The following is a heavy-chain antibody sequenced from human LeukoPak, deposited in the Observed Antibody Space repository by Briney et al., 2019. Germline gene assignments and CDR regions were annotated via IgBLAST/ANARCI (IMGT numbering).Heavy chain of an antibody. D-gene: IGHD3-22*01. CDR2: IYYSGSN. Sequence: SETLSLTCTVSGGSVSSGSYYWSWIRQPPGKGLEWIGYIYYSGSNNYNPSLKSRVTISVDTSKNQFSLKLSSVTAADTAVYYCARAATYYYDSSGYYIYYFDYWGQGTLVTVSS. CDR3: ARAATYYYDSSGYYIYYFDY. J-gene: IGHJ4*02. CDR1: GGSVSSGSYY. V-gene: IGHV4-61*01.